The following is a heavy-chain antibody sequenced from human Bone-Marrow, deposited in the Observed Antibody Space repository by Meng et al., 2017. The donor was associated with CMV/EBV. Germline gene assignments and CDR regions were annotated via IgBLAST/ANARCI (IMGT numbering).Heavy chain of an antibody. V-gene: IGHV1-69*05. Sequence: SVKVSCKASGGTFSSYAISWVRQAPGQGLEWMGGIIPIFGTANYAQKFQGRVTITTDESTSTAYMELSSLRSEDTAVYYCARDSYCSSTSCYDWFDPWGQGTLVPVSS. CDR3: ARDSYCSSTSCYDWFDP. D-gene: IGHD2-2*01. J-gene: IGHJ5*02. CDR2: IIPIFGTA. CDR1: GGTFSSYA.